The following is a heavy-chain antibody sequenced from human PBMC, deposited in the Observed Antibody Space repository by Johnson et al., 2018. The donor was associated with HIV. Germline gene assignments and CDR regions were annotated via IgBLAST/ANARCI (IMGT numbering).Heavy chain of an antibody. CDR1: RFTFSNYA. D-gene: IGHD6-6*01. CDR3: ARRGYSSSGGAFDI. Sequence: QVQLVEPGGGVVQPGKSLRLSCSASRFTFSNYAMSCVRQAPGKGLEWVAFIRYDGPNKYYADSVKGRFTISRDNSKNTRYLQMSSLGPEDTAVYYCARRGYSSSGGAFDIWGQGTMVTVSS. V-gene: IGHV3-30*02. J-gene: IGHJ3*02. CDR2: IRYDGPNK.